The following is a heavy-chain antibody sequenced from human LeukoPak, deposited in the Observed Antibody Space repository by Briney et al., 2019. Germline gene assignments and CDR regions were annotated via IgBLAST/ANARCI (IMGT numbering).Heavy chain of an antibody. CDR1: VYSFTSYA. CDR3: GRGRIGSYF. Sequence: VSETVSCQGPVYSFTSYAISCVRQDPGQGLEWMGLISTYIGNTNYVQKIQGRVTMTTDTSTSTAYMELRSLRSDGTAIYYGGRGRIGSYF. J-gene: IGHJ1*01. CDR2: ISTYIGNT. D-gene: IGHD1-26*01. V-gene: IGHV1-18*01.